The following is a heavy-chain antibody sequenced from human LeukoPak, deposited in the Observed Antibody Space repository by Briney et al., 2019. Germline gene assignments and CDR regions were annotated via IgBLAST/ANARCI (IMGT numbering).Heavy chain of an antibody. Sequence: GGSLRLSCPAAGFAFSRYSRNWVRQTPGKGLEWVSSISSSSNYMYYTASVRGRFTISRDDAKNSLYLQMNSLRVDDTALYYCARDLSYGWDDAFDVWGQGIVVTVSS. CDR2: ISSSSNYM. D-gene: IGHD3-10*01. V-gene: IGHV3-21*01. CDR3: ARDLSYGWDDAFDV. J-gene: IGHJ3*01. CDR1: GFAFSRYS.